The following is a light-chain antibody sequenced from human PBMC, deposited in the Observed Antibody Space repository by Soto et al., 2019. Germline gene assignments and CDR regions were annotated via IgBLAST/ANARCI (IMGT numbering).Light chain of an antibody. J-gene: IGKJ3*01. CDR3: QQADTFPRT. Sequence: DIQMTQSPSSVSASIGDSVTITCRAGQGVSSWLAWYQQKPGKAPKLLIYAASTLQRGVPSRFSGSGSGTYFTLTISSLQPEDSATYYCQQADTFPRTFGPGTKVDIK. CDR1: QGVSSW. CDR2: AAS. V-gene: IGKV1D-12*01.